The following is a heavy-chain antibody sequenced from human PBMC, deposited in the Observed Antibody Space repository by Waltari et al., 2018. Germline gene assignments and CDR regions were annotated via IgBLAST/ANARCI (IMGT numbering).Heavy chain of an antibody. V-gene: IGHV3-74*01. J-gene: IGHJ5*02. D-gene: IGHD2-2*01. CDR2: MKGDGGST. CDR3: TRTRYCSTTSCQVDWFDP. CDR1: GFTFSSHW. Sequence: EVQLVESGGGLVQPGGSLRLSCAASGFTFSSHWMHWVRQAPGKGLVWASRMKGDGGSTRYADSVKGRLTISRDNANNTLYLQMNSLRAEDTAVYYCTRTRYCSTTSCQVDWFDPWGQGTLVTVSS.